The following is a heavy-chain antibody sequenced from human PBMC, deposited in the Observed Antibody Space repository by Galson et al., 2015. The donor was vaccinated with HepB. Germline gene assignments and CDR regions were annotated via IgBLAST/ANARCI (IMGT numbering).Heavy chain of an antibody. J-gene: IGHJ4*02. D-gene: IGHD3-22*01. Sequence: SLRLSCAASGFSLTNYEMNWVRQAPGKGLEWLAYDGHSGDSYADSVKGRFTISRDNSKNSLYLQMNNLRSDDTAIYYCAKDTNGYSVDYWGQGTLVTVSS. CDR2: YDGHSGD. CDR1: GFSLTNYE. V-gene: IGHV3-30*18. CDR3: AKDTNGYSVDY.